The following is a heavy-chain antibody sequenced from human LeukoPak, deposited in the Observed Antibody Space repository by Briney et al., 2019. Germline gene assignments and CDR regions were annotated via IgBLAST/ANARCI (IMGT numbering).Heavy chain of an antibody. V-gene: IGHV3-30*03. D-gene: IGHD2-2*02. CDR2: ISYDGSNK. CDR3: ARGPQVVPAAISGYFDY. Sequence: GGSLRLSCAASGFTFSSYSMNWVRQAPGKGLEWVAVISYDGSNKYYADSVKGRFTISRDNSKNTLYLQMNSLRAEDTAVYYCARGPQVVPAAISGYFDYWGQGTLVTVSS. J-gene: IGHJ4*02. CDR1: GFTFSSYS.